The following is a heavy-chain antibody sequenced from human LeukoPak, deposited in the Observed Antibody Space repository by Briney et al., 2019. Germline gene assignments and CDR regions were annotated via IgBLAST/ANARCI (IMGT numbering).Heavy chain of an antibody. D-gene: IGHD3-10*02. CDR1: GFTFNNYA. CDR2: ISYDGIYK. J-gene: IGHJ6*04. V-gene: IGHV3-30*04. CDR3: AELGITMIGGV. Sequence: GGSLRLSCAASGFTFNNYALHWVRQAPGKGLEWVAVISYDGIYKDYGDSVKGRFTISRDNAKNSLYLQMNSLRAEDTAVYYCAELGITMIGGVWGKGTTVTISS.